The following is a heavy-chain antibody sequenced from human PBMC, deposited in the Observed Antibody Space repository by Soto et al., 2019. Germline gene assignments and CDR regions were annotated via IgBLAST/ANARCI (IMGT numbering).Heavy chain of an antibody. Sequence: PSETLSLTCTVSGGSISSGGYYWSWIRQHPGKGLEWIGYIYYSGSTYYNPSLKSRVTISVDTSKNQFSLKLSSVTAADTAVYYCAREPRYYDSQARGDAFDIWGQGTMVTVSS. CDR3: AREPRYYDSQARGDAFDI. V-gene: IGHV4-31*03. CDR1: GGSISSGGYY. J-gene: IGHJ3*02. D-gene: IGHD3-22*01. CDR2: IYYSGST.